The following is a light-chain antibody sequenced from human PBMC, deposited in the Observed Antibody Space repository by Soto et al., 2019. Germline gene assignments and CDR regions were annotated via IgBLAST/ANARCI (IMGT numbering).Light chain of an antibody. CDR1: SSDVGFYNY. J-gene: IGLJ3*02. CDR3: TSYAGYNNPVV. Sequence: QSVLTQPPSASGSPGQSVTISCTGTSSDVGFYNYVSWYQQHPYKAPQLMIYEVNKRPSGVPDRFSGSKSGNTASLTVSGLQTDDEADYYCTSYAGYNNPVVFGGGTKLTVL. V-gene: IGLV2-8*01. CDR2: EVN.